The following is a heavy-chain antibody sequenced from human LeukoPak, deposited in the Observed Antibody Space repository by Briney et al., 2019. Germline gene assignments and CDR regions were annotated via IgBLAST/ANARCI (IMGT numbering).Heavy chain of an antibody. CDR3: ARLALSKEMTVVATASPGGY. Sequence: PSDTLSLTCTVCGGSISSRGYYWGWFRQPPGEGLEWIAAIFHSGNTYYDPSLKSRLTISVDTSKNQFSLKLRSVTAADTAVYYCARLALSKEMTVVATASPGGYWGQGTLVTVSS. V-gene: IGHV4-39*01. CDR2: IFHSGNT. D-gene: IGHD2-21*02. CDR1: GGSISSRGYY. J-gene: IGHJ4*02.